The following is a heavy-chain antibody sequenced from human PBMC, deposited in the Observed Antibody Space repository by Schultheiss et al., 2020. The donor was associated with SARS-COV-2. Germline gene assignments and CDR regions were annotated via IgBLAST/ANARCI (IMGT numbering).Heavy chain of an antibody. J-gene: IGHJ3*01. D-gene: IGHD3-10*01. CDR3: ARDNTIFRGPIIRETRPYDAFDL. CDR1: GFTFSTYG. Sequence: GGSLRLSCAASGFTFSTYGMHWVRQAPGKGLEWVAVISYDESSQYYADSVKGRFTISRDISKDTLYLQMSSLRVEDTAVYYCARDNTIFRGPIIRETRPYDAFDLWGQGTMVTVSS. V-gene: IGHV3-30*19. CDR2: ISYDESSQ.